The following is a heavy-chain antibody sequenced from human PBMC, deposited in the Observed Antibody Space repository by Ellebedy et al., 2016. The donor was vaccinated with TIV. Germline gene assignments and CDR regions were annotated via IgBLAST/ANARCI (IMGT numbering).Heavy chain of an antibody. CDR2: ITWDGGST. CDR1: GFTFDDYA. Sequence: GGSLRLXXAASGFTFDDYAMHWVRQAPGKGLEWVSLITWDGGSTYYADSVKGRFTISRDNAKSSLYLQMNSLRAEDTAVYYCASSVHYYDSSGYLNWGQGTLVIVSS. CDR3: ASSVHYYDSSGYLN. V-gene: IGHV3-43D*03. D-gene: IGHD3-22*01. J-gene: IGHJ4*02.